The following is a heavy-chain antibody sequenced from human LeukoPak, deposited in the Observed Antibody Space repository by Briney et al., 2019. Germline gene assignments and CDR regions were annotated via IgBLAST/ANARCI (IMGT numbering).Heavy chain of an antibody. CDR2: IYPGDSDT. V-gene: IGHV5-51*01. CDR3: ARHTVESGDY. J-gene: IGHJ4*02. CDR1: GYSFTDYW. D-gene: IGHD1-1*01. Sequence: GESLKISCKGSGYSFTDYWIGWVRQMPGKGLGWMGIIYPGDSDTRYSPSFQGQVTISADKSINTAYLQWSSLKASDTAMYYCARHTVESGDYWGQGTLVTVSS.